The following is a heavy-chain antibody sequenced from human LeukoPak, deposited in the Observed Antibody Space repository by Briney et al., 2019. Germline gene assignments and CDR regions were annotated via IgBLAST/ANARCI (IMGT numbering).Heavy chain of an antibody. V-gene: IGHV4-34*01. J-gene: IGHJ4*02. CDR3: ARGKGRAFNY. Sequence: SETLSLTCAVYGGSFSGYYWSWVRQPPGKGLEWIGEINHSGSTNYNPSLKSRVTISVDTSKNQFSLKLSSVTAADTAVYYCARGKGRAFNYWGQGTLVTVSS. CDR2: INHSGST. CDR1: GGSFSGYY. D-gene: IGHD3-10*01.